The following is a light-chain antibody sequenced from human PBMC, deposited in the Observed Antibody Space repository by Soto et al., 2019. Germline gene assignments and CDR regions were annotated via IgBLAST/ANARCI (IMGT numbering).Light chain of an antibody. CDR2: NND. J-gene: IGLJ3*02. V-gene: IGLV1-47*02. CDR1: GSNIGPNY. Sequence: QSVLTQPPSASGTPGQRVTMSCSGSGSNIGPNYVYWFQQFPGTAPKLLIYNNDQRPSGVPDGFSGSKSGTSASLDISGLRSEDEADYYCAAWDDSLSGRVFGGGTKLTVL. CDR3: AAWDDSLSGRV.